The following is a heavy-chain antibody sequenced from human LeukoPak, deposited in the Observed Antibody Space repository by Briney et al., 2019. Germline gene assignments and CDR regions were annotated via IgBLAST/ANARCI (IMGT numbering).Heavy chain of an antibody. D-gene: IGHD3-3*01. CDR2: INHSGST. CDR1: GGSFSGYY. J-gene: IGHJ4*02. V-gene: IGHV4-34*01. Sequence: PSETLSLTSAVYGGSFSGYYWSWIRQPPGKGLEWIGEINHSGSTNYNPSLKSRVTISVDTSKNQFSLKLSSVTAADTAVYYCARGLFVLPGYYDFRSGYDRYFDYWGQGTLVTVSS. CDR3: ARGLFVLPGYYDFRSGYDRYFDY.